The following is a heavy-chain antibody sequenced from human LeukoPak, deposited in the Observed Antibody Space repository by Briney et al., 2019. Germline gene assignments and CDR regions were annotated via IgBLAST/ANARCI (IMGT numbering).Heavy chain of an antibody. CDR3: TTYYYYYMDV. CDR2: IKSKTDGGTT. J-gene: IGHJ6*03. Sequence: PGGSLRLSCAASVLTFSNAWMSWVRQAPGKGLEWVGRIKSKTDGGTTDYAAPVKGRFTILRDDSEDMLYLQMNSLKTEDTAVYYCTTYYYYYMDVWGKGTTVTVSS. V-gene: IGHV3-15*01. CDR1: VLTFSNAW.